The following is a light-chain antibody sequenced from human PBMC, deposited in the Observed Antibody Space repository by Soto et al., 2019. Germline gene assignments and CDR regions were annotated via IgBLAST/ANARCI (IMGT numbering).Light chain of an antibody. CDR1: QSISSN. CDR2: DAS. CDR3: QQYNNWPIT. Sequence: EIVMTQSPDTLSVSPGERATLSCRASQSISSNLAWYQQKPGQAPRLLIYDASNRATGIPARFSGGGSGTEFTLTISSLQSEDFAVYYCQQYNNWPITFGQGTRLEIK. V-gene: IGKV3-15*01. J-gene: IGKJ5*01.